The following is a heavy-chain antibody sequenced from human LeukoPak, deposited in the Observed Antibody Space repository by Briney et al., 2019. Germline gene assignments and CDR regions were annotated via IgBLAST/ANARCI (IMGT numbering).Heavy chain of an antibody. Sequence: GGSLRLSRAASGFTFFNTYWIPWVRLAPGKGLVWVSHITGDGSGTRYADSVKGRYTISRDNAKNTVYLQLNSLRAEDTAVYFCSRTAAAAGQSFDYWGRGTLVTVSS. CDR1: GFTFFNTYW. J-gene: IGHJ4*02. CDR2: ITGDGSGT. CDR3: SRTAAAAGQSFDY. V-gene: IGHV3-74*01. D-gene: IGHD6-13*01.